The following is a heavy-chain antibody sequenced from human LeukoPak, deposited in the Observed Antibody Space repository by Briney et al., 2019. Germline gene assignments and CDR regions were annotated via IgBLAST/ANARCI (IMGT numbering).Heavy chain of an antibody. Sequence: PGGSLRLSCAASGFTFSSYGMHWVRQAPGKGLEWVAVIWYDGSNKYYADSVKGRFTISRDNSKNTLYLQMNSLRAEDTAVYYCARGGYYDSSGQIIDYWGQGTLVTVSS. CDR2: IWYDGSNK. D-gene: IGHD3-22*01. J-gene: IGHJ4*02. V-gene: IGHV3-33*01. CDR3: ARGGYYDSSGQIIDY. CDR1: GFTFSSYG.